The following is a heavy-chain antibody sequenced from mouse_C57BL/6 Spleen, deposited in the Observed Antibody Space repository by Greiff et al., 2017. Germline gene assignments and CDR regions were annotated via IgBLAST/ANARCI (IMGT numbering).Heavy chain of an antibody. J-gene: IGHJ2*01. D-gene: IGHD1-1*01. CDR3: TREGITTVVAGDY. Sequence: EVQLQQSGPELVKPGASVKMSCKASGYTFTDYNMHWVKQSPGKSLEWIGYINPNNGGTNYNQKFKGKATVTVNTSSSTAYMERRSLTSEDAAVYCGTREGITTVVAGDYWGQGTTLTVSS. V-gene: IGHV1-22*01. CDR1: GYTFTDYN. CDR2: INPNNGGT.